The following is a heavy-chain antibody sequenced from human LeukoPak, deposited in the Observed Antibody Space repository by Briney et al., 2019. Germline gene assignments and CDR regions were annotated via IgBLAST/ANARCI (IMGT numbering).Heavy chain of an antibody. Sequence: GGSLRLSCAASGFTVSSNYMSWVRQAPGKGLEWVSVIYSGGSTYYADSVKGRFTISRDNSKNTLYLQMNSLRAEDTAVYYCARERRRDGDYRLDYWGQGTLVTVSS. V-gene: IGHV3-66*01. CDR2: IYSGGST. D-gene: IGHD4-17*01. J-gene: IGHJ4*02. CDR3: ARERRRDGDYRLDY. CDR1: GFTVSSNY.